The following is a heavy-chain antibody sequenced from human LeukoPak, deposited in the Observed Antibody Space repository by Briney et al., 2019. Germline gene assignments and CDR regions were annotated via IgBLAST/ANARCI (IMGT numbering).Heavy chain of an antibody. CDR1: GFTFTNYW. D-gene: IGHD2-15*01. V-gene: IGHV3-7*01. CDR3: VRDRGYCSGGNCSALSDY. J-gene: IGHJ4*02. Sequence: GGSLTLSCAASGFTFTNYWMTWVRQAPGKGLEWVAHINEEGGEKYHVDPVKDRFTISRDNAKNSLYLQMNSLRGEDTAMYSCVRDRGYCSGGNCSALSDYWGQATMVTVSS. CDR2: INEEGGEK.